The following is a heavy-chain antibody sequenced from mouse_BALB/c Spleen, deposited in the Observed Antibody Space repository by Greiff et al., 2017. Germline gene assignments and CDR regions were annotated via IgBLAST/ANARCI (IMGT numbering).Heavy chain of an antibody. Sequence: DVMLVESGGGLVQPGGSLRLSCATSGFTFSDFYMEWVRQPPGKRLEWIAASRNKANDYTTEYSASVKGRFIVSRDTSQSILYLQMNALRAEDTAIYYCARDALTTATDYAMDYWGQGTSVTVSS. CDR1: GFTFSDFY. J-gene: IGHJ4*01. V-gene: IGHV7-1*02. CDR2: SRNKANDYTT. CDR3: ARDALTTATDYAMDY. D-gene: IGHD1-2*01.